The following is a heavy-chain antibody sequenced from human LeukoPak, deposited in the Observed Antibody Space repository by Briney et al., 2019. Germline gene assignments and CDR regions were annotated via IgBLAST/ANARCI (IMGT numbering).Heavy chain of an antibody. CDR1: GYTFTSYG. CDR3: ARVVESLMTTGGEHYYYMDV. D-gene: IGHD4-17*01. Sequence: ASVKVSCKASGYTFTSYGISWVRQAPGQGLEWMGWISAYNGNTNYAQKLQGRVTMTTDTSTSTAYMELRSLRSDDTAVYYCARVVESLMTTGGEHYYYMDVWGKGTTVTVSS. V-gene: IGHV1-18*01. J-gene: IGHJ6*03. CDR2: ISAYNGNT.